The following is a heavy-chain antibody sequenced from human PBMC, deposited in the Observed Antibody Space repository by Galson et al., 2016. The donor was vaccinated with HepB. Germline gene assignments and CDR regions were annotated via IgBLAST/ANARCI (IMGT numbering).Heavy chain of an antibody. CDR2: IDPDDSYT. V-gene: IGHV5-10-1*01. CDR3: ARALEYGSRNYYDYYAMDV. J-gene: IGHJ6*02. D-gene: IGHD4-17*01. Sequence: QSGAEVKEPGESLRISCQGSGYRLTDYWITWVRQLPGKGLQWMGRIDPDDSYTNYSPSFQGHVTISVDKSINTAYLQWSTLKASDTAIYYCARALEYGSRNYYDYYAMDVWGPGTTVIVSS. CDR1: GYRLTDYW.